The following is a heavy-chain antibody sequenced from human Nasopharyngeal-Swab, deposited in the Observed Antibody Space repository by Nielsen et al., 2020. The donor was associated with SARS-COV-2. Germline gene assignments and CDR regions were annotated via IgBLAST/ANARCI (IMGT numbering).Heavy chain of an antibody. V-gene: IGHV4-61*01. Sequence: SETLSLTCTVSGGSVSTVRNYWTWIRQPPGKGLEWIGYVYYSGSTKYNLSLKSRVTISIDMSKNQFSLKLSSVTAADTAVYYCARGFDYWGQGTLVTVSS. CDR1: GGSVSTVRNY. J-gene: IGHJ4*02. CDR2: VYYSGST. CDR3: ARGFDY.